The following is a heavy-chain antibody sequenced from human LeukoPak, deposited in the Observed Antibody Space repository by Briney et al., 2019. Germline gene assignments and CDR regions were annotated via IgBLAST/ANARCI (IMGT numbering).Heavy chain of an antibody. Sequence: GGSLRLSCAASELTSSTSWMSWVRQAPGKGLEWVSAISGSGGSAYYADSVKGRFTISRDNSKNTLYLQMNSLRAEDTAVYYCAKAAPEGYYYDSSGYLPRHLDYWGQGTLVTVSS. CDR3: AKAAPEGYYYDSSGYLPRHLDY. CDR1: ELTSSTSW. CDR2: ISGSGGSA. J-gene: IGHJ4*02. D-gene: IGHD3-22*01. V-gene: IGHV3-23*01.